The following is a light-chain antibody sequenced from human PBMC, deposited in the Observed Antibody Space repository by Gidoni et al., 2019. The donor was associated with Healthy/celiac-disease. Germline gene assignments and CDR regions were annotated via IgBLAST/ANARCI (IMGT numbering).Light chain of an antibody. CDR3: QQYGSSPLT. V-gene: IGKV3D-20*01. J-gene: IGKJ4*01. CDR2: DAS. Sequence: EIVLTQSPATLSLSPGERATLSCGASQSVSSSYLAWYQQKPGLAPRLLIYDASSRATGIPDRLSGSGSGTDFTLTISRLETEDFAVYYCQQYGSSPLTFGGGTKVEIK. CDR1: QSVSSSY.